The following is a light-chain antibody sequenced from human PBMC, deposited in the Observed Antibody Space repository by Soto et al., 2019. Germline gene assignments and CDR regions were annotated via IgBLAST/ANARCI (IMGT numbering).Light chain of an antibody. J-gene: IGKJ4*01. CDR2: GAS. CDR3: QQYGTSLFT. Sequence: TVLTQSPGTLSLSPGERATLSCRASQNVSSSYLAWYQQKPGQAPRLLIYGASSRATGIPDRFSGSGSGTDFTLTISGLEPEDFAVYYCQQYGTSLFTFGGGTKVDIK. V-gene: IGKV3-20*01. CDR1: QNVSSSY.